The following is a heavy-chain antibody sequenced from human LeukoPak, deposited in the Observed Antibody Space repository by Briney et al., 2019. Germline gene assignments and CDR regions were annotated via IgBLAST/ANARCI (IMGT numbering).Heavy chain of an antibody. CDR3: ARDVNELRFLEWLLPGAYYYYGMDV. D-gene: IGHD3-3*01. Sequence: VASVKVSCKASGYTFTSYGISWVRQAPGQGLEWMGWISAYNGNTNYAQKLQGRVTMTTDTSTSTAYMELRSLRSDDTAVYYCARDVNELRFLEWLLPGAYYYYGMDVWGQGTTVTVSS. CDR2: ISAYNGNT. CDR1: GYTFTSYG. V-gene: IGHV1-18*01. J-gene: IGHJ6*02.